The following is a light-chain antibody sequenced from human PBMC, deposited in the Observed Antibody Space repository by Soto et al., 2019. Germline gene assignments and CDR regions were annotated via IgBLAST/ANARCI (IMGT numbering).Light chain of an antibody. Sequence: EIVLTQSPGTLSLSPGERATLSCRASQSVSSTYLAWYQQKPGQAPRLLIYEASRRATGIPDRFSGSVSGTDSRLTISRVEAEVVADYYCQHYDSLTWTFGLGTKVDIK. V-gene: IGKV3-20*01. CDR3: QHYDSLTWT. J-gene: IGKJ1*01. CDR1: QSVSSTY. CDR2: EAS.